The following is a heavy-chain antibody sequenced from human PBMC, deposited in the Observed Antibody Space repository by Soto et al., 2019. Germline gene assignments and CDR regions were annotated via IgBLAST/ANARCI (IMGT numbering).Heavy chain of an antibody. Sequence: GGSLRLSCAASGLTFSSYEMNWVRQAPGKGLEWVSYISSSGSTIYYADSVKGRFTISRDNAKNSLYLQMNSLRAEDTAVYYCARLGVYSGSWYPYYYYYYGKDVWGQGTTVTVSS. V-gene: IGHV3-48*03. D-gene: IGHD6-13*01. J-gene: IGHJ6*02. CDR2: ISSSGSTI. CDR3: ARLGVYSGSWYPYYYYYYGKDV. CDR1: GLTFSSYE.